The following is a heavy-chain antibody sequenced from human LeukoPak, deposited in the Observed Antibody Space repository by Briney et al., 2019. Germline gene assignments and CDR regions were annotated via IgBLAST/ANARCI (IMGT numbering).Heavy chain of an antibody. CDR3: ARDRDYDFWSGYPRLSCDFDL. J-gene: IGHJ2*01. CDR1: EFTFSSYN. V-gene: IGHV3-21*01. D-gene: IGHD3-3*01. CDR2: ISSSSAYI. Sequence: GGSLRLSCAASEFTFSSYNMNWVRQAPGKGLEWVSSISSSSAYIYYADSVKGRFTISRDNAKNSLYLQMNSLRAEDTAVYYCARDRDYDFWSGYPRLSCDFDLWGRGTLVTVSS.